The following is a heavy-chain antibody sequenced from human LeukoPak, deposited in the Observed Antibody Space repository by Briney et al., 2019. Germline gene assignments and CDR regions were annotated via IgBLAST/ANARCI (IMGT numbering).Heavy chain of an antibody. CDR3: ARDLIGGPVAGTEGYFDY. Sequence: GGSLRLSCAVSGFTFSSYAMHWVRQAPGKGLEWVAVISYDGSNKYYADSVKGRFTIPRDNSKNTLYLQMNSLRAEDTAVYYCARDLIGGPVAGTEGYFDYWGQGTLVTVSS. J-gene: IGHJ4*02. CDR1: GFTFSSYA. V-gene: IGHV3-30*04. D-gene: IGHD6-19*01. CDR2: ISYDGSNK.